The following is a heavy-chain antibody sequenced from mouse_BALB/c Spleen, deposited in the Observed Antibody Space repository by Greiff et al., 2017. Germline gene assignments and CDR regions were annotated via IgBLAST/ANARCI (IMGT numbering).Heavy chain of an antibody. CDR3: ARSGDGYAMDY. D-gene: IGHD2-3*01. Sequence: DLVKPGASVKLSCKASGYTFTSYWINWIKQRPGQGLEWIGRIAPGSGSTYYNEMFKGKATLTVDTSSSTAYIQLSSLSSEDSAVYFCARSGDGYAMDYWGQGTSVTVSS. CDR2: IAPGSGST. J-gene: IGHJ4*01. V-gene: IGHV1S41*01. CDR1: GYTFTSYW.